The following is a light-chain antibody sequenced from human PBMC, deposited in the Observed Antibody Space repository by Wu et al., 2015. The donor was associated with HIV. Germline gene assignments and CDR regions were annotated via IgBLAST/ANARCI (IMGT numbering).Light chain of an antibody. V-gene: IGKV1-5*03. CDR1: QSISDW. CDR2: KAS. Sequence: DVQVTQSPSTLSASVGDRVTITCRASQSISDWLAWYQHKPGKAPSLLIYKASNLKSEVPSRFSGSGSGTEFTLTISSLQPEDFATYYCLQDYNYPRTFGQGTKVEIK. J-gene: IGKJ1*01. CDR3: LQDYNYPRT.